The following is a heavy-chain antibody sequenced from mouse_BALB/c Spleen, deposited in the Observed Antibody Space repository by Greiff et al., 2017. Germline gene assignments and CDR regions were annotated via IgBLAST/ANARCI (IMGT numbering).Heavy chain of an antibody. Sequence: EVKLVESGGGLVKPGGSLKLSCAASGFTFSSYAMSWVRQTPEKRLEWVASISSGGSTYYPDSVKGRFTISRDNARNILYLQMSSLRSEDTAMYYCARKGYGSSSYAMDYWGQGTSVTVSS. J-gene: IGHJ4*01. CDR3: ARKGYGSSSYAMDY. CDR1: GFTFSSYA. D-gene: IGHD1-1*01. V-gene: IGHV5-6-5*01. CDR2: ISSGGST.